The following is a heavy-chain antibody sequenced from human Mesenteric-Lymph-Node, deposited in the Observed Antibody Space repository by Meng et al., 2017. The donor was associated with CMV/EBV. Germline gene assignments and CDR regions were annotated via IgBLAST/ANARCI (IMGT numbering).Heavy chain of an antibody. D-gene: IGHD2-2*01. CDR1: GFTFSSYS. CDR3: ARDCSSSSRFCYFDY. Sequence: GESLKISCAASGFTFSSYSMNWVRQAPGKGLEWVSHISSSSSTIHYADSVKGRFTISRDNAKNALYLEMNSLRVEDTAIYYCARDCSSSSRFCYFDYWGQGTLVTVSS. J-gene: IGHJ4*02. CDR2: ISSSSSTI. V-gene: IGHV3-48*04.